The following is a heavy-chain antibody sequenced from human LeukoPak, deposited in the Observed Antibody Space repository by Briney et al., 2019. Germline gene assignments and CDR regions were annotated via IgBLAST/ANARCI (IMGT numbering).Heavy chain of an antibody. Sequence: GGSLRLSCAASGFTFSSYSMNWVRQAPGKGLEWVSGIYWDGGNTGYADSVKGRFTIARDNAKNSLYLQMDSLRVEDTALYYCARDFGDVTGAYNWFDPWGQGTLVTVSS. CDR3: ARDFGDVTGAYNWFDP. V-gene: IGHV3-20*04. D-gene: IGHD2-21*02. J-gene: IGHJ5*02. CDR2: IYWDGGNT. CDR1: GFTFSSYS.